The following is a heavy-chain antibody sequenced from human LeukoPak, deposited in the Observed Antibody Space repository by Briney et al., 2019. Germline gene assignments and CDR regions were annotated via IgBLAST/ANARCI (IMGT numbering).Heavy chain of an antibody. CDR2: ISYDGSNK. Sequence: GGSLRLSCAASGFTFSSYAMHWVGQAQGRGREWVAVISYDGSNKYYADSVKGRFTISRDNSKNTLYLQMNSLRAEDTAVYYCARETYSSSWYWGQGTLVTVSS. CDR1: GFTFSSYA. V-gene: IGHV3-30-3*01. D-gene: IGHD6-13*01. CDR3: ARETYSSSWY. J-gene: IGHJ4*02.